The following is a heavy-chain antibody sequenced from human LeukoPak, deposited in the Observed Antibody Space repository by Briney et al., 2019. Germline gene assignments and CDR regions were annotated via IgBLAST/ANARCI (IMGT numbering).Heavy chain of an antibody. CDR1: GYTFTSYG. J-gene: IGHJ4*02. CDR2: ISAYNGNT. V-gene: IGHV1-18*01. Sequence: ASVKVSCKASGYTFTSYGISWVRQAPGQGLEWMGWISAYNGNTNYAQKLQGRVTMTTDTSTSTAYMELRSLRSADTAVYYCARPYYDSSAPPYDYWGQGTQVTVSS. D-gene: IGHD3-22*01. CDR3: ARPYYDSSAPPYDY.